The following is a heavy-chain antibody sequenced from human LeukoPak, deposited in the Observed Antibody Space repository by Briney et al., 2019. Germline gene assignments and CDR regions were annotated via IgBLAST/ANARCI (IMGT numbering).Heavy chain of an antibody. Sequence: PGGSLRLSCSASGFTFSSYAMHWVRQAPGQGLEYVSAISSNGGSTYYAVSVEGRFTISRDNSKNTLYLQMSSLRVEDTAVYYCVKDRGYCSSTSCSFDYWGQGTLVTVSS. CDR1: GFTFSSYA. V-gene: IGHV3-64D*09. D-gene: IGHD2-2*01. CDR2: ISSNGGST. J-gene: IGHJ4*02. CDR3: VKDRGYCSSTSCSFDY.